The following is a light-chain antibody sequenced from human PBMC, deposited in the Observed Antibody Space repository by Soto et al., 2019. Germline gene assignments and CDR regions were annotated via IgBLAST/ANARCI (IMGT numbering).Light chain of an antibody. CDR2: ENT. V-gene: IGLV2-14*02. CDR3: AAWDDSLDGVV. CDR1: HSDIGSYDL. Sequence: QSALTQPASVSGSPGQSITISCMGTHSDIGSYDLVSWYQQFPGKAPKLIIYENTRRPSGVSDRFSGSKSGNTASLAISGLQSEDEADYFCAAWDDSLDGVVFGGGTKLTVL. J-gene: IGLJ2*01.